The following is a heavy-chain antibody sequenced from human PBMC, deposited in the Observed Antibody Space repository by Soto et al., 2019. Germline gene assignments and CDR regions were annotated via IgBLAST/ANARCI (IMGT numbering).Heavy chain of an antibody. V-gene: IGHV4-31*03. CDR2: NYDSGST. CDR1: GGSISSGDYY. CDR3: ARSRGTGTYSHGFQP. Sequence: QVQLQESGPGLVKPSQSLSVTCTASGGSISSGDYYWSWMRQHPGKGLEWVGYNYDSGSTYYNPSRRSRITITVGTSTNQFSLKLSSVTAADTAVDYCARSRGTGTYSHGFQPWGQGTLVTVSS. J-gene: IGHJ1*01. D-gene: IGHD1-26*01.